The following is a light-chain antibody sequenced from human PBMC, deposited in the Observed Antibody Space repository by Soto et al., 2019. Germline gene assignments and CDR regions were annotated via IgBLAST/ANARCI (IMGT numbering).Light chain of an antibody. CDR1: QSVRSH. CDR3: HPYAKWPPIT. J-gene: IGKJ5*01. V-gene: IGKV3-15*01. CDR2: DAS. Sequence: SQSVRSHLAWYQQKPGQAPRLLIYDASTRATDIPTRFSGSGSGTEFTLTISSLQSEDFAVYSCHPYAKWPPITLCQGTRLEIK.